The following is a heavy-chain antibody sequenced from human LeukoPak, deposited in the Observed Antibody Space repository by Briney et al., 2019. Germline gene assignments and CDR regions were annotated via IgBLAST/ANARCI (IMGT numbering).Heavy chain of an antibody. CDR3: ASTKTTVTTSFDY. V-gene: IGHV4-38-2*02. D-gene: IGHD4-17*01. Sequence: PSETLSLTCTVSGYSMSSGYYWGWIRQPPGKGLQWIGSIFHSGNSYYNPSLKSRVTISVDTSKNQFSLKLSSVTAADTAVYYCASTKTTVTTSFDYWGQGTLVTVSS. J-gene: IGHJ4*02. CDR1: GYSMSSGYY. CDR2: IFHSGNS.